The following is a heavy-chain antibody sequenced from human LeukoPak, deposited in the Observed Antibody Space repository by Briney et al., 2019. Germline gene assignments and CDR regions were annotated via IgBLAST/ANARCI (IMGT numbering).Heavy chain of an antibody. CDR3: ARLGVRYTTTSWWFDP. D-gene: IGHD6-6*01. J-gene: IGHJ5*02. V-gene: IGHV4-59*08. Sequence: SETLSLTCTVSGGSINTYCWSWIRQPPPKGLERDGYSYFSGSTNYSHTLSSRGPITVDTATTQYPLNLSSVTAADTAVYYCARLGVRYTTTSWWFDPWGQGILVTVSS. CDR2: SYFSGST. CDR1: GGSINTYC.